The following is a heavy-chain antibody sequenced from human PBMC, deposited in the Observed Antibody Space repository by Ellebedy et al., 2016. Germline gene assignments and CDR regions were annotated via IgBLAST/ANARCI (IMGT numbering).Heavy chain of an antibody. D-gene: IGHD4-23*01. CDR2: INPNSGGT. CDR3: ASSDYGGNGGFDY. Sequence: ASVKVSXXASGYTFTGYYMHWVRQAPGQGLEWMGWINPNSGGTNYAQKFQGRVTMTRDTSISTAYMELSRLRSDDTAVYYCASSDYGGNGGFDYWGQGTLVTVSS. J-gene: IGHJ4*02. V-gene: IGHV1-2*02. CDR1: GYTFTGYY.